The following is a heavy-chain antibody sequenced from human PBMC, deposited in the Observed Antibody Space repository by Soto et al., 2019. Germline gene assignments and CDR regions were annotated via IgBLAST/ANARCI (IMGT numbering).Heavy chain of an antibody. CDR3: ARTYYYGSGSYLSIDDY. D-gene: IGHD3-10*01. CDR2: IYYSGST. Sequence: SETRSLTSPFSGCSIVSGYYYWRWLRPPPGKGLEWIGYIYYSGSTYYNPSLKSRVTISVDTSKNQFSLKLSSVTAADTAVYYCARTYYYGSGSYLSIDDYWGQGTLVTVSS. CDR1: GCSIVSGYYY. J-gene: IGHJ4*02. V-gene: IGHV4-30-4*01.